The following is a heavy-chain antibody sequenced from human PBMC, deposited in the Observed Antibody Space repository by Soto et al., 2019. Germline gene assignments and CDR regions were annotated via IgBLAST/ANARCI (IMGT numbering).Heavy chain of an antibody. CDR1: GFTFSTYA. D-gene: IGHD2-8*01. V-gene: IGHV3-23*01. CDR3: AKTAGCTNGVCYSEDFYFYMDV. CDR2: ISGSGGRT. J-gene: IGHJ6*03. Sequence: EVQLLESGGGLVQPGGSLSLSCAASGFTFSTYAMTWLRQAPGKGLEWVSIISGSGGRTYYADSVKGRFTVSRDNSKNTLYLQMISLRAGDTAVYYCAKTAGCTNGVCYSEDFYFYMDVWGKGTTVTVSS.